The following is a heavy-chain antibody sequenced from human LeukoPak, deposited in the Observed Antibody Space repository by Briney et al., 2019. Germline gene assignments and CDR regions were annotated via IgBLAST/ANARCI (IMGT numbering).Heavy chain of an antibody. Sequence: GASVKVSCKASGYTFTSYAISWVRQAPRQGLEWMGWISGYNGDTNYVQKLQGRVTMTTDTSTSTAYMELRSLRSDDTAVYYCARVGATNFDYWGQGTLVTVSS. V-gene: IGHV1-18*01. CDR3: ARVGATNFDY. CDR2: ISGYNGDT. D-gene: IGHD1-26*01. CDR1: GYTFTSYA. J-gene: IGHJ4*02.